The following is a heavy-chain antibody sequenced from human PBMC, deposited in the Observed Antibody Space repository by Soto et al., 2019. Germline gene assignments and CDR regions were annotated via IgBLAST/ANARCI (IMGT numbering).Heavy chain of an antibody. CDR1: GYSFLSHW. J-gene: IGHJ4*02. D-gene: IGHD1-26*01. V-gene: IGHV5-51*01. Sequence: EVQLVQSGAEVKKPGESLKISCKASGYSFLSHWIGWVRQTPGKGLEWMGIIYAGASNTRYSPSFQGQVTLSVDKSITTAYLQWSSLKASDTAVYYCARHHLSGSYYQFDYWGQGTPVTVSS. CDR3: ARHHLSGSYYQFDY. CDR2: IYAGASNT.